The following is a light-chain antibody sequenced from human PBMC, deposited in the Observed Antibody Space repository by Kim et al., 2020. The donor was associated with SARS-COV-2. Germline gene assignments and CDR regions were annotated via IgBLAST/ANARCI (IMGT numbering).Light chain of an antibody. CDR1: SLRSYY. J-gene: IGLJ1*01. V-gene: IGLV3-19*01. CDR3: NSRDSSGNHEV. Sequence: SSEPTQDPAVSVALGQTVRITCQGDSLRSYYASWYQQKPGQAPVLVIYGKNNRPSGIPDRFSGSSSGNTASLTITGAQAEDEADYYCNSRDSSGNHEVFG. CDR2: GKN.